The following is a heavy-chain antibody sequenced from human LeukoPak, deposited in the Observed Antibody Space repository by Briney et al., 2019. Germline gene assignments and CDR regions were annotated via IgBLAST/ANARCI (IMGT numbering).Heavy chain of an antibody. CDR3: ARADILTGYYGGSWYYFDY. V-gene: IGHV4-59*02. D-gene: IGHD3-9*01. CDR1: GGSVSSYY. CDR2: IYYSGST. Sequence: SETLSLTCTVSGGSVSSYYWSWIRQPPGKGLEWIGYIYYSGSTNYNPSLKSRVTISVDASKNQFSLKLSSVTAADTAVYYCARADILTGYYGGSWYYFDYWGQGTLVTVSS. J-gene: IGHJ4*02.